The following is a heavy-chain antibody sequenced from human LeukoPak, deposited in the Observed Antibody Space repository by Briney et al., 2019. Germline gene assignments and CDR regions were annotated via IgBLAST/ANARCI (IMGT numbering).Heavy chain of an antibody. CDR3: ARDLRAQQLGEYYYYYYGMDV. D-gene: IGHD3-16*01. CDR1: GGTFSSYA. Sequence: SVKVSCKASGGTFSSYAISWVRQAPGQGLEWMGRIIPILGIANYAQKFQGRVTITADKSTSTAYMELSSLRSEDTAVYYCARDLRAQQLGEYYYYYYGMDVWGQGTTVTVSS. J-gene: IGHJ6*02. V-gene: IGHV1-69*04. CDR2: IIPILGIA.